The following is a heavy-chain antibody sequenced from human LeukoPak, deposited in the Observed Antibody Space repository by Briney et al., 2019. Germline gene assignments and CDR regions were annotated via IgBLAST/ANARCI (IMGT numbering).Heavy chain of an antibody. CDR3: ASSYDYSSSWWVSATFDY. CDR2: INPNSGGT. J-gene: IGHJ4*02. Sequence: GASVKVSCKASGYTFTGYYMHWVRQAPGQGLEWMGWINPNSGGTNYAQKFQGRVTMTRDTSISTAYMELSRLRSDDTAVYYCASSYDYSSSWWVSATFDYWGQGTLVTVSS. D-gene: IGHD6-13*01. V-gene: IGHV1-2*02. CDR1: GYTFTGYY.